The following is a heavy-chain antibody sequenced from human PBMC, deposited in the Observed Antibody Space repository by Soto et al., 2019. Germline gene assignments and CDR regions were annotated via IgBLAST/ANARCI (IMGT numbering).Heavy chain of an antibody. D-gene: IGHD4-4*01. J-gene: IGHJ6*02. CDR1: GYTFTSYG. Sequence: ASVKVSCKASGYTFTSYGISLVRQAPGQGLEWMGWISAYNGNTNYAQKLQGRVTMTTNTSTSTAYMELRSLRSNATAVYYCARDGPGDSNYVSYYYGMDAWGQGTTVTVSS. CDR3: ARDGPGDSNYVSYYYGMDA. V-gene: IGHV1-18*04. CDR2: ISAYNGNT.